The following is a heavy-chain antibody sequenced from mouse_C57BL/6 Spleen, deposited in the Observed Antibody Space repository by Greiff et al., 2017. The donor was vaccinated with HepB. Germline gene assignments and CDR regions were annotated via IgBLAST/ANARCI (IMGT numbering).Heavy chain of an antibody. CDR3: ARTRDYDGNYYAMDY. CDR1: GFNIKNTY. D-gene: IGHD2-4*01. V-gene: IGHV14-3*01. Sequence: VQLKESVAELVRPGASVKLSCTASGFNIKNTYMHWVKQRPEQGLEWIGRIDPANGNTKYAPKFQGKATITADTSSNTAYLQLSSLTSEDTAIYYCARTRDYDGNYYAMDYWGQGTSVTVSS. J-gene: IGHJ4*01. CDR2: IDPANGNT.